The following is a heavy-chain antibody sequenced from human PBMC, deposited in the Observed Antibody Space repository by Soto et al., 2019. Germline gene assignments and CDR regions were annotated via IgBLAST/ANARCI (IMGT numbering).Heavy chain of an antibody. CDR2: IYHSGST. J-gene: IGHJ4*02. V-gene: IGHV4-30-2*01. Sequence: SETLSLTCAVSGGSISSGGYSWSWIRRPPGKGLEWIGYIYHSGSTYYNPSLKSRVTISVDRSKNQFSLKLSSVTAADTAVYYCAREPMSGYSCGSFDYWGQGTLDIVSS. D-gene: IGHD5-18*01. CDR3: AREPMSGYSCGSFDY. CDR1: GGSISSGGYS.